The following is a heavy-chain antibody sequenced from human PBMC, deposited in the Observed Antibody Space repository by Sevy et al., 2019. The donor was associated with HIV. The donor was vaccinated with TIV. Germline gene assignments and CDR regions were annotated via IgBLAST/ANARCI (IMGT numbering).Heavy chain of an antibody. CDR3: ARGKVLFDY. Sequence: SETLSLTCTVSGGSFSSYYWSWIRQPPGKGLEWIGYIYYNGSTNSNPSLKSRVTISAHTSKNRFSLKLNSVTAADTAVYYGARGKVLFDYWGQGTLVTVSS. D-gene: IGHD3-10*01. V-gene: IGHV4-59*01. J-gene: IGHJ4*02. CDR1: GGSFSSYY. CDR2: IYYNGST.